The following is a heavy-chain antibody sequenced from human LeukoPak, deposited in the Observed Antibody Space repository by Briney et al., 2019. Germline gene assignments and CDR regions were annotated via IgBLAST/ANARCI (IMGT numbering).Heavy chain of an antibody. CDR1: GGSISSSSYY. D-gene: IGHD3-9*01. Sequence: SETLSLTCTVSGGSISSSSYYWGWIRQPPGKGLEWIGSIYYSGSTYYNPSLKSRVTISVDTSKNQFSLKLSSVTAADTAVYYCARGRVLRYFDWLPWFDPWGQGTLVTVSS. J-gene: IGHJ5*02. CDR3: ARGRVLRYFDWLPWFDP. CDR2: IYYSGST. V-gene: IGHV4-39*07.